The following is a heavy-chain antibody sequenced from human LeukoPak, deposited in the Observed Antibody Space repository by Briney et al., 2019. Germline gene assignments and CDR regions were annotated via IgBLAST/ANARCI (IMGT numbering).Heavy chain of an antibody. J-gene: IGHJ4*02. CDR2: INGDGRNI. CDR1: GITFSSYW. D-gene: IGHD1-26*01. CDR3: ARGPQGKSGSPPYYIDY. Sequence: GGSLRLSCVASGITFSSYWMHWVRQDPRKGLVWVSRINGDGRNINYADSVRGRFTISRDNAKNTLYLQMNTLRVEDTAVYYCARGPQGKSGSPPYYIDYWGQGTLVTVSS. V-gene: IGHV3-74*01.